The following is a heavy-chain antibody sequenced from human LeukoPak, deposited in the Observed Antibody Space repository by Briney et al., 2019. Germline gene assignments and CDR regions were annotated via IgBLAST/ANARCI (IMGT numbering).Heavy chain of an antibody. CDR3: VKDKDNLWGSPYYFDN. D-gene: IGHD3-16*01. Sequence: GGSLRLSCAASGFTFSRYAISWVRQAPGKGLEWVSAISGSGGGTYYADSVKGRFTISRDNSKNKLYLQMNSLRVEDTAVYFCVKDKDNLWGSPYYFDNWGQGTLVSVSS. CDR1: GFTFSRYA. CDR2: ISGSGGGT. V-gene: IGHV3-23*01. J-gene: IGHJ4*02.